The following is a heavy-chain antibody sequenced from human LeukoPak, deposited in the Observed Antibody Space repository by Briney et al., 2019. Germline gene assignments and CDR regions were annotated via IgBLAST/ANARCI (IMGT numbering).Heavy chain of an antibody. J-gene: IGHJ5*02. CDR2: IYTSGST. CDR3: ARLGPRADNWFDP. V-gene: IGHV4-4*09. CDR1: GGSISSYY. Sequence: SETLSLTCTVSGGSISSYYWSWIRQPPGKGLEWIGYIYTSGSTNSNPSLKSRVTISVDTSKNQFSLKLSSVTAADTAVYYCARLGPRADNWFDPWGQGTLVTVSS.